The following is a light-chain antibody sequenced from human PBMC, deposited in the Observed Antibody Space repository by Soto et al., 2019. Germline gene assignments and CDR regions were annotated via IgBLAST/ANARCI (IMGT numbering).Light chain of an antibody. J-gene: IGLJ1*01. Sequence: QSVLTQPPSASGSPGQSVAISCTGTSSDVGGYNSVSWYQQHPGKAPKLMIYEVNKRPSGVPDRFSGSKSGNTASLTVSGLQAEDEADYYCSSYAGSSNVFGTGIKLTVL. CDR2: EVN. CDR3: SSYAGSSNV. V-gene: IGLV2-8*01. CDR1: SSDVGGYNS.